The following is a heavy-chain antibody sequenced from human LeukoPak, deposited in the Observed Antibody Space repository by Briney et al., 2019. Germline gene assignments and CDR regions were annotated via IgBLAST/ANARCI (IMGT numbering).Heavy chain of an antibody. V-gene: IGHV4-4*07. CDR1: GGPISSYY. J-gene: IGHJ5*02. CDR3: ARGPHSGSYYVTWFDP. D-gene: IGHD1-26*01. CDR2: IYTSGST. Sequence: SETLSLTCTVSGGPISSYYWSWIRQPAGKGLEWIGRIYTSGSTNYNPSLKSRVTMSVDTSKNQFSLKLSSVTTADTAVYYCARGPHSGSYYVTWFDPWGQGTLVTVSS.